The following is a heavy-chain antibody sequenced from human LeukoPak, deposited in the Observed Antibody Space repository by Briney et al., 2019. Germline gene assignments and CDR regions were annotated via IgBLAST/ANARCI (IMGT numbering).Heavy chain of an antibody. J-gene: IGHJ4*02. CDR1: GFTFRSYA. Sequence: GGSLRLSCASSGFTFRSYAMSWVRQAPGKGLEWVSGINWNGGSTGYADSVKGRFTISRDNAKNSLYLQMNSLRAEDTALYYCAREGNGGSCSVWGQGTLVTVSS. V-gene: IGHV3-20*04. D-gene: IGHD2-15*01. CDR3: AREGNGGSCSV. CDR2: INWNGGST.